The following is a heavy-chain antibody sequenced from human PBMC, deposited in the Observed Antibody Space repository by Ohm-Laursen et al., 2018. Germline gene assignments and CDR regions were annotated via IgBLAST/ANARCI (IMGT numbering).Heavy chain of an antibody. D-gene: IGHD2-2*03. CDR3: ATDRGGYCSSTSCYRFDF. J-gene: IGHJ4*02. CDR2: ISGSGGST. CDR1: GFTFSSYA. Sequence: GSLRLSCAASGFTFSSYAMSWVRQAPGKGLEWVSAISGSGGSTYYADSVKGRFTISRGNSKNTVYLRMNSLRAEDTAVYYCATDRGGYCSSTSCYRFDFWGQGTLVTVSS. V-gene: IGHV3-23*01.